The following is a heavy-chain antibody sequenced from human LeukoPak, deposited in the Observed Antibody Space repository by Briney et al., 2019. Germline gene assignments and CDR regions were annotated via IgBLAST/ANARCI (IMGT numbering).Heavy chain of an antibody. Sequence: GASVKVSCKASGGTFSSYAISWVRQAPGKGLEWMGGFDPEDGETIYAQKFQGRVTMTEDTSTDTAYMELSSLRSEDTAVYYCATDTLTTVVTPPGYWGQGTLVTVSS. V-gene: IGHV1-24*01. J-gene: IGHJ4*02. D-gene: IGHD4-23*01. CDR2: FDPEDGET. CDR3: ATDTLTTVVTPPGY. CDR1: GGTFSSYA.